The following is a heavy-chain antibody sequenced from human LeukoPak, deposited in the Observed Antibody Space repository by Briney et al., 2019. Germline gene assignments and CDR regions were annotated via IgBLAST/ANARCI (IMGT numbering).Heavy chain of an antibody. V-gene: IGHV3-23*01. Sequence: PGGSLRLSCAASGFTFSSYAMSWVRQAPGKGLEWVSSISGNSGSTYYADSVKGRFTISRDNSKNTVYLQMNSLRAEDTAVYYCARVTYAVPDYWGQGTLVTVSS. D-gene: IGHD2/OR15-2a*01. CDR1: GFTFSSYA. J-gene: IGHJ4*02. CDR2: ISGNSGST. CDR3: ARVTYAVPDY.